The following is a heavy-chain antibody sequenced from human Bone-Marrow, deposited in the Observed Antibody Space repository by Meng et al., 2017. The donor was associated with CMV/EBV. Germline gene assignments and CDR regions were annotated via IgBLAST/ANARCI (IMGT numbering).Heavy chain of an antibody. Sequence: GESLKISCVGTGFIFSNFDMNWVRQAPGKGLEWISDISNSAVNIHYADSVKGRFSISRYNARNSLFLQMNSLTVGDTAVYYCARRPLYDHGMDVWAQGTTVTVSS. CDR3: ARRPLYDHGMDV. CDR1: GFIFSNFD. CDR2: ISNSAVNI. V-gene: IGHV3-48*03. D-gene: IGHD2/OR15-2a*01. J-gene: IGHJ6*02.